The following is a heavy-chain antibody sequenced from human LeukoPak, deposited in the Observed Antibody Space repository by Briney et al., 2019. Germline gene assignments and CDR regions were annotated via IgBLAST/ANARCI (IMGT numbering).Heavy chain of an antibody. CDR1: GGSVSSGSDY. CDR3: ARGQAAIWFVEL. Sequence: PSETLSLTSTGSGGSVSSGSDYWSWIRQPPGKGLEWIGHISYSGGTNYNPSLKSRVTISLDTSKTQLSLKLSSVTTADTAVYYCARGQAAIWFVELWGQRTLVTVSS. D-gene: IGHD3-10*01. CDR2: ISYSGGT. J-gene: IGHJ4*02. V-gene: IGHV4-61*01.